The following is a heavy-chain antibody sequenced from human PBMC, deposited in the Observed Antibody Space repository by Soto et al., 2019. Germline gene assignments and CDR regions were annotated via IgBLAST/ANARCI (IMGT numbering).Heavy chain of an antibody. V-gene: IGHV1-8*01. CDR3: ARGPRGIVVVVAANRYAFDI. CDR2: MNPNSGNT. Sequence: ASVKVSFKASGYTFTSYDINWVRQATGQGLEWMGWMNPNSGNTGYAQKFQGRVTMTRNTSISTAYMELSSLRSEDTAVYYCARGPRGIVVVVAANRYAFDIWGQGTMVTVSS. CDR1: GYTFTSYD. J-gene: IGHJ3*02. D-gene: IGHD2-15*01.